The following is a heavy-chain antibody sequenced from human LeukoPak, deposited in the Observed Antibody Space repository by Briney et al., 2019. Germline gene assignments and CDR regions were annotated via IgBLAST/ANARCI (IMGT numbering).Heavy chain of an antibody. CDR2: ISGSGGST. Sequence: PGGSLRLSCAASGFTFSSYAMSWVRQAPGKGLEWVSAISGSGGSTYYADSVKGRFTISRDNSKNTLYLQMNSLRAEDTAVYYCAKDGYRDIVVVTAIHYYYGMDVWGQGTTVTVSS. D-gene: IGHD2-21*02. V-gene: IGHV3-23*01. J-gene: IGHJ6*02. CDR1: GFTFSSYA. CDR3: AKDGYRDIVVVTAIHYYYGMDV.